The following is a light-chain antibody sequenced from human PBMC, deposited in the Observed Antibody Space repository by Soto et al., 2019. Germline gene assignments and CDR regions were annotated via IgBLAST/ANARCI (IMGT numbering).Light chain of an antibody. CDR3: SSYTSSSTSFYV. CDR1: SSDVGGYNY. V-gene: IGLV2-14*01. CDR2: DVS. J-gene: IGLJ1*01. Sequence: QSVLTQPASVSGSPGQSITISCTGTSSDVGGYNYVSWYQQHPGKAPKLMIYDVSNRPPGVSNRFSGSKSGNTASLTISGLQAEDEADYYCSSYTSSSTSFYVFGTGTKVTVL.